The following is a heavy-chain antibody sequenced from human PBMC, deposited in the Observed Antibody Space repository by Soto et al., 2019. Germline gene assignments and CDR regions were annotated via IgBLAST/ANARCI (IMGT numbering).Heavy chain of an antibody. J-gene: IGHJ4*02. CDR2: IIPIFGTA. CDR3: ARESTDYYGSGGGY. D-gene: IGHD3-10*01. V-gene: IGHV1-69*01. Sequence: QVQLVQSGAEVKKPGSSVKVSCKASGGPFSSYAISWVRQAPGLGLEWMGGIIPIFGTANYAQKFQGRVTITADESKSPAYMELSSLRSEDTAVYYCARESTDYYGSGGGYWGQGTLVTVSS. CDR1: GGPFSSYA.